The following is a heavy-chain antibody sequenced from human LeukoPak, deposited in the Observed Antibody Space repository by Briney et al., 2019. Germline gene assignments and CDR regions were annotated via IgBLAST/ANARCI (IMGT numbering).Heavy chain of an antibody. CDR1: GGSFSAYY. V-gene: IGHV4-34*01. J-gene: IGHJ5*02. D-gene: IGHD6-13*01. Sequence: SETLSLTCAVYGGSFSAYYWTWIRQPPGKGVEWIGEINHSGSTNYNPSLKSRVTISVDTSKNQFSLKLSSVTAADTAVYYCARVGATRGYSSSWYGNWFDPWGQGTLVTVSS. CDR3: ARVGATRGYSSSWYGNWFDP. CDR2: INHSGST.